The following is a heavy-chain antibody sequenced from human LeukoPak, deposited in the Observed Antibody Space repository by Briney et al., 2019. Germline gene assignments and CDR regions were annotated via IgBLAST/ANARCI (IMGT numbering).Heavy chain of an antibody. CDR2: ISSSSSTI. Sequence: GGSLRLSCAASGFTFSSYSMNWVRQAPGGGLEWVSYISSSSSTIYYADSVKGRFTISRDNAKNSLYLQMNSLRDEDTAVYYCARDWGYCSSTSCYNYWGQGTLVTVSS. CDR1: GFTFSSYS. D-gene: IGHD2-2*02. J-gene: IGHJ4*02. V-gene: IGHV3-48*02. CDR3: ARDWGYCSSTSCYNY.